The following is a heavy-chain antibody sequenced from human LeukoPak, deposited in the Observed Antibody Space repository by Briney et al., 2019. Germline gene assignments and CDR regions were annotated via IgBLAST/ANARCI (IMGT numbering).Heavy chain of an antibody. CDR1: GGTFSSYA. V-gene: IGHV1-69*13. D-gene: IGHD2-2*01. CDR2: IIPIFGTA. CDR3: ARGYCSSTSCYFALDY. J-gene: IGHJ4*02. Sequence: SVKVSCKASGGTFSSYAISWVRQAPGQGLEWMGGIIPIFGTANYAQKFQGRVTITADESTSTAYMELSSLRSEDTAVYYCARGYCSSTSCYFALDYWGQGTLVTVSS.